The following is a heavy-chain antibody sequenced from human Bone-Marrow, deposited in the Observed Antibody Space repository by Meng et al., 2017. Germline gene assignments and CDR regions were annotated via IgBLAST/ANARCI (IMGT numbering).Heavy chain of an antibody. CDR2: ISYDGSNK. Sequence: GGSLRLSCAVSGFTLSSYAMHWVRQAPGKGLEWVAVISYDGSNKYYADSVKGRFTISRDNSKNTLYLKMNSLRAGDTAVYYCARVQGYDFWSGYYTGYGMDVWGQGTTVTVSS. CDR1: GFTLSSYA. V-gene: IGHV3-30*01. CDR3: ARVQGYDFWSGYYTGYGMDV. J-gene: IGHJ6*02. D-gene: IGHD3-3*01.